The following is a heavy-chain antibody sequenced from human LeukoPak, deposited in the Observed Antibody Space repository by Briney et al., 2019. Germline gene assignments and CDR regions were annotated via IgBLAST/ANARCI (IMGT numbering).Heavy chain of an antibody. J-gene: IGHJ6*02. V-gene: IGHV5-51*01. CDR1: GNSFTSYW. D-gene: IGHD6-19*01. Sequence: GESLKISCKVSGNSFTSYWIAWVRQMPGKGLEWMGIIYPRDSDARYSPSFQGQVTISADKVTDTAFLQWSNLEASDTAVYYCARQSGGWYYGMDVWGQGTTVTVSS. CDR3: ARQSGGWYYGMDV. CDR2: IYPRDSDA.